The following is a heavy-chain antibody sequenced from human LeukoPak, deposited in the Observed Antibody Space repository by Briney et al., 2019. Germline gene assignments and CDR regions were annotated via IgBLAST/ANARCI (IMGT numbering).Heavy chain of an antibody. CDR3: ARARVPMDV. Sequence: PSETLSLTCTVSGCSISSYYWSWIRQPPGKGLEWIGYIYYSGYTNYNPSLKSLVTISVDTSKNQFSLKLTSVTAADTAVYYCARARVPMDVWGKGTTVTVSS. J-gene: IGHJ6*03. CDR1: GCSISSYY. V-gene: IGHV4-59*01. D-gene: IGHD3-10*01. CDR2: IYYSGYT.